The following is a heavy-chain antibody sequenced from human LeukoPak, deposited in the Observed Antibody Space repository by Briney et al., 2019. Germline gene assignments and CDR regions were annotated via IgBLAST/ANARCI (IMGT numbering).Heavy chain of an antibody. CDR2: INHSGST. V-gene: IGHV4-34*01. CDR3: AGERPPPLGYCSSTSCSGGY. D-gene: IGHD2-2*01. J-gene: IGHJ4*02. CDR1: GGSFSGYY. Sequence: SETLSLTCAVYGGSFSGYYWSWIRQPPGKGLEWIGEINHSGSTNYNPSLKSRVTISVDTSKNQFYLKPSSVTAADTAVYYCAGERPPPLGYCSSTSCSGGYWGQGTLVTVSS.